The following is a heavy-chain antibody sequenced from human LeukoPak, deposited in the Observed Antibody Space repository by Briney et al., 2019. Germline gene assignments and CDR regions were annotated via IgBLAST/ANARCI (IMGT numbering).Heavy chain of an antibody. J-gene: IGHJ4*02. V-gene: IGHV4-30-4*01. CDR2: IYYSGST. CDR3: ARGHYINLYYFDY. Sequence: KPSETLSLTCTVSGGSISSGDYYWSWIRQPPGKGLEWIGYIYYSGSTYYNPSLKSRVTISVDTSKNQFSLKLSSVTAADTAVYYCARGHYINLYYFDYWGQGTLVTVSS. CDR1: GGSISSGDYY. D-gene: IGHD3-10*01.